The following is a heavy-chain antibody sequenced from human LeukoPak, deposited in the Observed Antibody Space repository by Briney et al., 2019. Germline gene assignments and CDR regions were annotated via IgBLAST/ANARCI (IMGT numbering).Heavy chain of an antibody. CDR1: GFTVSNFA. CDR2: MSKDGGDK. J-gene: IGHJ4*02. Sequence: GGSLRLSCAASGFTVSNFAMHWVRRVPDKGLEWLAVMSKDGGDKHYADSVTGRFTISRGSSKNTLYLQMNSLRGEDTAVYYCARDDLSVSGSYPYYFDHWGQGTLVTVSS. D-gene: IGHD3-16*02. V-gene: IGHV3-30*04. CDR3: ARDDLSVSGSYPYYFDH.